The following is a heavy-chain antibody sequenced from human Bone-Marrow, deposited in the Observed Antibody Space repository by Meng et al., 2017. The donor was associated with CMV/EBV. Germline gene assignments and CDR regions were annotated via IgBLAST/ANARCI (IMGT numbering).Heavy chain of an antibody. CDR3: ARDRNEIGWRASYYYGMDV. V-gene: IGHV4-59*01. CDR1: GGSISSYY. CDR2: IYYSGST. J-gene: IGHJ6*02. Sequence: GSLRLSCTVSGGSISSYYWSWIRQPPGKGLEWIGYIYYSGSTNYNPSLKSRVTISVDTSKNQFSLKLSSVTAADTAVYYCARDRNEIGWRASYYYGMDVWGQGTTVTVSS. D-gene: IGHD3-3*01.